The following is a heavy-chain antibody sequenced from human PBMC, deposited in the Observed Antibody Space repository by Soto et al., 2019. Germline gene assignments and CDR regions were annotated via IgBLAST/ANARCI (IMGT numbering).Heavy chain of an antibody. CDR1: DYRFTSYG. J-gene: IGHJ6*02. D-gene: IGHD3-22*01. Sequence: QVQLVQSGAEVKKPGALVKVSCKASDYRFTSYGISWVRQAPGQGLEWMGWINPSNGNTNSAQKLQGRVTMTTDTSTSTAYMELRSLRSDDTAVYYCARDLGPYGISGSLYYYGMDVWGQGTTVTVSS. V-gene: IGHV1-18*01. CDR3: ARDLGPYGISGSLYYYGMDV. CDR2: INPSNGNT.